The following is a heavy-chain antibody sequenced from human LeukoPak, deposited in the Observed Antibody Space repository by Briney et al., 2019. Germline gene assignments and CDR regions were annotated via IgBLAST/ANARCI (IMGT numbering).Heavy chain of an antibody. CDR3: ARGGSYYTN. J-gene: IGHJ4*02. D-gene: IGHD3-10*01. V-gene: IGHV3-48*02. Sequence: GGSLRLSCAASGFSFNVYSMNWVRQAPGKWLVWLSYITDSSRTIYYAASVKGRFTISRDNAKNSLYLQMNSLRDEDTAVYFCARGGSYYTNWGQGTLVTVSS. CDR1: GFSFNVYS. CDR2: ITDSSRTI.